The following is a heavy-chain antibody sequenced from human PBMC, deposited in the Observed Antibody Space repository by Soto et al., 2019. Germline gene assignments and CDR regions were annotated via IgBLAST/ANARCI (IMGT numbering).Heavy chain of an antibody. V-gene: IGHV4-4*02. CDR1: GGSMTSSNW. CDR3: ARSEATGLDY. D-gene: IGHD1-26*01. J-gene: IGHJ4*02. CDR2: AHQSGRT. Sequence: QVQLQESGPGLVKPSGTLSLTCTVSGGSMTSSNWWNWVRQSPGKGLEWIGEAHQSGRTNYNPSLKSRVTISVDKSKNHFSLKLSSVTAADTAVYYCARSEATGLDYWGQGTLVTVSS.